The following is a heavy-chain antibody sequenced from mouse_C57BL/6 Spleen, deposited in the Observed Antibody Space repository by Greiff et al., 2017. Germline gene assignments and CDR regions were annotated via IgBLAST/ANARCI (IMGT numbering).Heavy chain of an antibody. Sequence: EVQLQQSGPELVKPGASVKMSCKASGYTFTDYNMHWVKQSHGKSLEWIGYINPNNGGTSYNQKFKGKATLTVNKSSSTAYLELRSLTSDESSVYYCARSAYYDNLAYWGQGTLVTVSA. CDR3: ARSAYYDNLAY. CDR1: GYTFTDYN. J-gene: IGHJ3*01. CDR2: INPNNGGT. V-gene: IGHV1-22*01. D-gene: IGHD2-10*01.